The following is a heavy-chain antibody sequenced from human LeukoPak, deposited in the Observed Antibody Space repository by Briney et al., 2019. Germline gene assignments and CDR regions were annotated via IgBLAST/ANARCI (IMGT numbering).Heavy chain of an antibody. J-gene: IGHJ4*02. CDR3: AKSYYYYDSRGYYDY. V-gene: IGHV3-23*01. D-gene: IGHD3-22*01. Sequence: GGSLRLSCAASGFTFSSYAMRWVRQAPGKGLEWVSAISGSGGCTYYADSVKGRFTISRDNSKNTLYLQMNSLRAEDTAVYYCAKSYYYYDSRGYYDYWGQGTLVTVSS. CDR1: GFTFSSYA. CDR2: ISGSGGCT.